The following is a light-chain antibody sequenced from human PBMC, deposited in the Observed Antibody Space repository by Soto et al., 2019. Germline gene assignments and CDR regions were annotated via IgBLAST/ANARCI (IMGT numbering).Light chain of an antibody. Sequence: EIVLTQSPATLSLSPGERATLSCRASQSVSTYLDWLQQRPGQDPRLLIYDASNRATGIPARFSGSGSGTDFTLTISSLEPEDFAVYYGHQRSSGPPTFGGGTTVEIK. CDR3: HQRSSGPPT. V-gene: IGKV3-11*01. CDR2: DAS. CDR1: QSVSTY. J-gene: IGKJ4*01.